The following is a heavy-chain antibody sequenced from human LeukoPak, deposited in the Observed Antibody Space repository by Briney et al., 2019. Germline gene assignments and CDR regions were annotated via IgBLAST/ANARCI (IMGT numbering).Heavy chain of an antibody. V-gene: IGHV4-59*01. D-gene: IGHD1-1*01. CDR1: GGSIGPYY. J-gene: IGHJ4*02. CDR3: ARWANWNHDY. Sequence: SETLSLTCTVSGGSIGPYYWSWIRQPPGKGLEWIGYIYYSGSTNYNPSLKSRVTISVDTSKNQFSLKLNSVTAADTAVYYCARWANWNHDYWGQGTLVTVSS. CDR2: IYYSGST.